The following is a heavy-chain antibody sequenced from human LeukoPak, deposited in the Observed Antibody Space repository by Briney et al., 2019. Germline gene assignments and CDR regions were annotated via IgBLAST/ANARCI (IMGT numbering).Heavy chain of an antibody. Sequence: GGSLRLSCAASGFTFSSYAMSWVRQAPGKGLEWVSAISGSGGSTYYADSVKGRFTISRDNSKNTLYLQMNSLRAEDTAVYYCAKDADILTGYYTYDYWGQGTLVTAPS. CDR1: GFTFSSYA. CDR2: ISGSGGST. CDR3: AKDADILTGYYTYDY. D-gene: IGHD3-9*01. V-gene: IGHV3-23*01. J-gene: IGHJ4*02.